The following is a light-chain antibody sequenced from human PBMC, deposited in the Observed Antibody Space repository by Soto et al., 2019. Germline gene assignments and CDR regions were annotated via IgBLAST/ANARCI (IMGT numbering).Light chain of an antibody. V-gene: IGKV3-20*01. CDR3: QQYGGSPQT. CDR2: GAS. J-gene: IGKJ1*01. CDR1: QSVSNY. Sequence: ESVLTQAPGTPSLSPRERATLSCRASQSVSNYLVWYQQKPGHAPRLLISGASSRATGIPDRFSGSGSGTEFTLTIRRLEPADFAVYYCQQYGGSPQTFGQGTKVDI.